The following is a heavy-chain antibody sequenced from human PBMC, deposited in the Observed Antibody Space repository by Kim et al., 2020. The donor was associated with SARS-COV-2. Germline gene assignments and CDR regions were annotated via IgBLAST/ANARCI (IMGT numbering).Heavy chain of an antibody. CDR1: GFTVSDVY. D-gene: IGHD5-12*01. CDR3: TTVIRVADATRGGNYYMDV. V-gene: IGHV3-15*04. Sequence: GGSLRLSCTASGFTVSDVYMSWVRQAPGKGLEWVGRVGSRIDGARRDYAAPVKGRFTISRDDSKNMLYVQMNRLKTEDTAVYFCTTVIRVADATRGGNYYMDVWGKGTTVTVSS. J-gene: IGHJ6*03. CDR2: VGSRIDGARR.